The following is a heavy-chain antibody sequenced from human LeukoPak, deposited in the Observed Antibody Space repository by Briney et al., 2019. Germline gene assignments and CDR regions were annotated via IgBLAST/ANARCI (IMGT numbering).Heavy chain of an antibody. CDR1: GFTFTNYW. D-gene: IGHD3-3*01. CDR3: ARLREIPVFGVVTKSTSYFDY. Sequence: PGGSLRLSCAASGFTFTNYWMSWVRQAPGKGLELVANIKQDRSEKYYVDSVKGRFNISRDNAKNSLYLQMNSLRAEDTAVYYCARLREIPVFGVVTKSTSYFDYWGQGTLVTVSS. J-gene: IGHJ4*02. V-gene: IGHV3-7*01. CDR2: IKQDRSEK.